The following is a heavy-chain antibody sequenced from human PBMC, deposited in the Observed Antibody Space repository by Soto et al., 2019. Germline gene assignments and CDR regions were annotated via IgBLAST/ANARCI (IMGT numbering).Heavy chain of an antibody. CDR2: IIPIFGTP. V-gene: IGHV1-69*01. CDR3: SRDRDYYGLWNCNNRVDF. J-gene: IGHJ4*02. CDR1: GGIFSTYA. D-gene: IGHD3-10*01. Sequence: QVQLVQSGAEVKKPGSSVKVSCKASGGIFSTYAISWLRQAPGQVLEWMGGIIPIFGTPNYAHRLQGRVTITADESTTTSYMELSRLKSEDTAVYYCSRDRDYYGLWNCNNRVDFWGQGTLVPVSS.